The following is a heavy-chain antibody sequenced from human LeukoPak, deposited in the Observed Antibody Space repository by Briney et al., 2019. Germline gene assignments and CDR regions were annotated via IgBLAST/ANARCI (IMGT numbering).Heavy chain of an antibody. CDR1: GGSISSYY. D-gene: IGHD7-27*01. CDR2: IYYSGST. Sequence: WETLSLTCTVSGGSISSYYWSWIRQPPGKGLEWIGYIYYSGSTNYNPSLKSRVTISVDTSKNQFSLKLSSVTAADTAVYYCARDGFWGHAFDIWGQGTMVTVSS. CDR3: ARDGFWGHAFDI. V-gene: IGHV4-59*01. J-gene: IGHJ3*02.